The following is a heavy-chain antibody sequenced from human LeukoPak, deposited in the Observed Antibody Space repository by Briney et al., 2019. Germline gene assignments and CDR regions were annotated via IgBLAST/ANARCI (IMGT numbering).Heavy chain of an antibody. CDR1: GYSISSNHW. CDR3: AVTLYGSGSYYNFDY. V-gene: IGHV4-28*01. CDR2: IFYAGST. Sequence: SDTLSLTCAVSGYSISSNHWWGWIRQPPGKGLEWIGYIFYAGSTYYNPSLKSRVTISVGTSKNQFSLKLSSVTAADTAVYYCAVTLYGSGSYYNFDYWGQGTLVTVSS. D-gene: IGHD3-10*01. J-gene: IGHJ4*02.